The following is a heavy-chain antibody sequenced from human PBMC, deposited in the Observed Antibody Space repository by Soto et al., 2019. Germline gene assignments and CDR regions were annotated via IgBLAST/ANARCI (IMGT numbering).Heavy chain of an antibody. V-gene: IGHV1-2*02. Sequence: ASVKVSCKASGYTFTGYYMHWVRQAPGQGLEWMGWINPNSGGTNYAQKFQGRVTMTRDTSISTAYMELSRLRSDDTAVYYCARGYYYDSSGYYYWFAPWGQGTLVTVSS. CDR2: INPNSGGT. CDR1: GYTFTGYY. CDR3: ARGYYYDSSGYYYWFAP. D-gene: IGHD3-22*01. J-gene: IGHJ5*02.